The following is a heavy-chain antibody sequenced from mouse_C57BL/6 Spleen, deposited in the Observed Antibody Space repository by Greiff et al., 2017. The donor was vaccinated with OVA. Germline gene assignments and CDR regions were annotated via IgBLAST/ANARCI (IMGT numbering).Heavy chain of an antibody. V-gene: IGHV1-76*01. CDR3: ARESPSTMITYYFDY. CDR2: IYPGSGNT. D-gene: IGHD2-4*01. Sequence: QVQLQQSGAELVRPGASVKLSCKASGYTFTDYYINWVKQRPGQGLEWIARIYPGSGNTYYNEKFKGKATLTAEKSSSTAYMQLSSLTSEDSAVYFCARESPSTMITYYFDYWGQGTTLTVSS. J-gene: IGHJ2*01. CDR1: GYTFTDYY.